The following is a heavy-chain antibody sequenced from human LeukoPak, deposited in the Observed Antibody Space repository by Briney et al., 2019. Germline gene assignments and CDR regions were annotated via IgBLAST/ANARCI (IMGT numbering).Heavy chain of an antibody. J-gene: IGHJ4*02. V-gene: IGHV3-33*01. CDR1: GFTFDTYA. D-gene: IGHD2-21*02. CDR2: IWYDGSRK. Sequence: GGSLRLSCAASGFTFDTYAMHWVRQAPGEGLEWMAVIWYDGSRKEYADSAKGRFTVSRDNSKNTLDMQMNSLRAEDTAVYYCARKGDLFDYWGQGTLVTVSS. CDR3: ARKGDLFDY.